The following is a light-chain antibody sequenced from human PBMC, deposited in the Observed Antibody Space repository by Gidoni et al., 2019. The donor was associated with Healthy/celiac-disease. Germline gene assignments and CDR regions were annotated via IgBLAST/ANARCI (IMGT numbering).Light chain of an antibody. Sequence: EMVWTQSPATLSLSPGERATLSCRASQSVSSYLAWYQQKPGQAPRLLIYDASNRATGIPARFSGSGSGTDFTLTISSLEPEDFAVYYCQQRSNWPGTFGPGTKVDIK. J-gene: IGKJ3*01. CDR2: DAS. CDR3: QQRSNWPGT. CDR1: QSVSSY. V-gene: IGKV3-11*01.